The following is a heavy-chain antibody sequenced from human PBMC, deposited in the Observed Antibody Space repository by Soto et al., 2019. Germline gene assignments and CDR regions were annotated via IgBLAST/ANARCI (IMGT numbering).Heavy chain of an antibody. CDR2: ISYDGSNK. J-gene: IGHJ6*03. CDR3: AKDQGCSSTSCPLAMDV. CDR1: GFTFSSYA. V-gene: IGHV3-30-3*01. Sequence: GGSLRLSCAASGFTFSSYAMHWVRQAPGKGLEWVAVISYDGSNKYYAEYVKGRFTISRDNSKNTLYLQMNSLRAEDMAVYYCAKDQGCSSTSCPLAMDVWGKGTTVTVSS. D-gene: IGHD2-2*01.